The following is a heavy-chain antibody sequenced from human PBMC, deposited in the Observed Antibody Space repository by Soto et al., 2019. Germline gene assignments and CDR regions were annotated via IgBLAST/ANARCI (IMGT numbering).Heavy chain of an antibody. CDR2: ISSSSTYT. J-gene: IGHJ4*02. D-gene: IGHD1-26*01. CDR3: AGKQWEPSGNYYFDY. Sequence: QVQLVESGGGLVKPGGSLRISCATSGFTFSDYYMSWVRQAPGKGLEWVSYISSSSTYTNYADSVKGRFTISRDNAKNSLYLQMNSLRAEDTAVYYCAGKQWEPSGNYYFDYWGQGTLVTVSS. V-gene: IGHV3-11*06. CDR1: GFTFSDYY.